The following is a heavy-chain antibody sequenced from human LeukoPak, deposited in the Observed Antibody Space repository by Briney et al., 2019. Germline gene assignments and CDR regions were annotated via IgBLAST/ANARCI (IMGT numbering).Heavy chain of an antibody. CDR2: IYYSGST. CDR1: GGSISSGGYY. Sequence: PSQTLSLTCTVSGGSISSGGYYWSWIRQHPGKGLEWIGYIYYSGSTYYNPSLKSRVTISVDTSKNQFSLKLSSVTAADTAVYYCATTVSSGSYYDYWGQGTLVTVSS. CDR3: ATTVSSGSYYDY. D-gene: IGHD3-10*01. J-gene: IGHJ4*02. V-gene: IGHV4-31*03.